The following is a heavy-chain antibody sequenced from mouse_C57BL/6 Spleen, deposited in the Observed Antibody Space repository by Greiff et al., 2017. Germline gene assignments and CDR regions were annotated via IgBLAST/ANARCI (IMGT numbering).Heavy chain of an antibody. CDR3: ARRDDYDDAMDY. CDR2: IYPGSGST. J-gene: IGHJ4*01. Sequence: QVQLQQPGAELVKPGASVKMSCKASGYTFTSYWITWVKQRPGQGLEWIGDIYPGSGSTNYNGKFKSKATLTVDTSSSTAYMQLSSLTSEDSAVYYCARRDDYDDAMDYWGQGTSVTVSS. D-gene: IGHD2-4*01. CDR1: GYTFTSYW. V-gene: IGHV1-55*01.